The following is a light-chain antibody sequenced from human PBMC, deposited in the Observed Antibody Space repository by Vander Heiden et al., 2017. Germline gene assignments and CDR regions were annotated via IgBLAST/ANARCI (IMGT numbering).Light chain of an antibody. CDR3: SSYAGSNNLV. V-gene: IGLV2-8*01. CDR1: SRDVGGYNY. J-gene: IGLJ3*02. Sequence: QSALTQPPSASGSPGQSVTISCTGTSRDVGGYNYVSWYQQHPGKAPKLMIYEVSKRPSGVPDRFSGSKSGNTASLTVSELQAEDEADYYCSSYAGSNNLVFGGGTKLTVL. CDR2: EVS.